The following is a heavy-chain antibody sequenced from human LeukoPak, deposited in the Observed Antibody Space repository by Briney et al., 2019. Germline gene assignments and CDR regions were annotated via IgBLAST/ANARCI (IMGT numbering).Heavy chain of an antibody. CDR3: AKYGPQDSGSSHFDY. CDR1: GFTFSSYA. D-gene: IGHD1-26*01. J-gene: IGHJ4*02. V-gene: IGHV3-23*01. Sequence: PGGSLRLSCAASGFTFSSYAMSWVRQAPGKGLEWVSAIRDSGSSTHYADSVKGGFTTSRDNSKNTLFLQMNSLRAEDTAIYYCAKYGPQDSGSSHFDYWGQGALVTVSS. CDR2: IRDSGSST.